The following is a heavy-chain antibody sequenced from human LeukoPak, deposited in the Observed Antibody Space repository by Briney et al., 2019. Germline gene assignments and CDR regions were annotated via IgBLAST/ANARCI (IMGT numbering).Heavy chain of an antibody. CDR1: GYTFTSYC. CDR3: ARSLRHCSSTSCYPDY. Sequence: ASVKVSCKASGYTFTSYCMHWVRQAPGQGREWMGIINPSGGSTSYAQKFQGRVTMTRDTSTSTVYMELSSLRSEDTAVYYCARSLRHCSSTSCYPDYWGQGTLVTVSS. J-gene: IGHJ4*02. D-gene: IGHD2-2*01. V-gene: IGHV1-46*01. CDR2: INPSGGST.